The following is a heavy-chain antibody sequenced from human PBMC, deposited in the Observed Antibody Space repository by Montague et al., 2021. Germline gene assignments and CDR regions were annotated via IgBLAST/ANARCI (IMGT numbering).Heavy chain of an antibody. CDR2: IYYSGNS. D-gene: IGHD6-13*01. CDR1: GASITSNIYY. V-gene: IGHV4-39*07. CDR3: ARVFSSWYVGWFDP. J-gene: IGHJ5*02. Sequence: SETLSLTCTVSGASITSNIYYWGWIRQSPGKGLEWIGSIYYSGNSFYQPSLKSRTTRAVDTSKTQFSLKLSSVTAADTAIYYCARVFSSWYVGWFDPWGQGTLVTVSS.